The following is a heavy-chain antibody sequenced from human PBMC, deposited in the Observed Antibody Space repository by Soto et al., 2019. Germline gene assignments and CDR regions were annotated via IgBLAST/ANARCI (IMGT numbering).Heavy chain of an antibody. CDR2: TYYRSKWYY. D-gene: IGHD1-26*01. Sequence: SRTLSLPCAITGDSVSSSSAGWSWVRQSPSRGLEWLGRTYYRSKWYYEYAVSVRGRITINPDTSKNQYSLQLNSVTPEDTAVYFCARGEQYSGRIFDYWGQGTLVTVSS. J-gene: IGHJ4*01. CDR3: ARGEQYSGRIFDY. CDR1: GDSVSSSSAG. V-gene: IGHV6-1*01.